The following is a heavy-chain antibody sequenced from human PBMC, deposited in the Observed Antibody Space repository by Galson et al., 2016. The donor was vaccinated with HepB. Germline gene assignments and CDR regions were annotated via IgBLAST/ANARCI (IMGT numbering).Heavy chain of an antibody. J-gene: IGHJ5*01. CDR2: ISGIGDST. Sequence: SLRLSCAASGFTFSSYAMTWVRQAPGKGLDWVSSISGIGDSTNHADSVKGRFIISRDNSKSILYLQMDRLRPEDTATYYCAHLTIWGKWSVPWGQGTLVIVSS. CDR3: AHLTIWGKWSVP. D-gene: IGHD7-27*01. CDR1: GFTFSSYA. V-gene: IGHV3-23*01.